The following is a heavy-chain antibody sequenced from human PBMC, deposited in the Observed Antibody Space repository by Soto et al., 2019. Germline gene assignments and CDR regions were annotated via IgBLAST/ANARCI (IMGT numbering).Heavy chain of an antibody. CDR1: GYSFTTYW. CDR3: ARLGIWSYGMDV. CDR2: IYPGNSDI. V-gene: IGHV5-51*01. D-gene: IGHD3-16*01. J-gene: IGHJ6*02. Sequence: PGESLKISCQGSGYSFTTYWIGWVRQMPGKGLGWMGIIYPGNSDIRYSPSFQGQVTISADKSISTAYLKWSGLKASDTAMYYCARLGIWSYGMDVWGQGTTVTVSS.